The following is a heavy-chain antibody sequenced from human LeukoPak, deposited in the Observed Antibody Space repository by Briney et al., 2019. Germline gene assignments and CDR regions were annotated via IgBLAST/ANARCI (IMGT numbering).Heavy chain of an antibody. CDR3: ARFVSRTTGYFYYYYMDV. CDR2: INPKSGGT. J-gene: IGHJ6*03. Sequence: ASVTVSCKASGYTFTDYYIHWVRQAPGQGLEWMGWINPKSGGTNYAQTFQGRVTMTRDTSISTVDMELSRLTSDDSAVYYCARFVSRTTGYFYYYYMDVWGKGTTVTVSS. D-gene: IGHD1-1*01. CDR1: GYTFTDYY. V-gene: IGHV1-2*02.